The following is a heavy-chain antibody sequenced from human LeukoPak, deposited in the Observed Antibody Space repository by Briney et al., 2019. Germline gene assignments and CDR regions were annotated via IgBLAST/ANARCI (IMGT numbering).Heavy chain of an antibody. CDR2: IYHSGST. D-gene: IGHD3-10*01. J-gene: IGHJ6*03. CDR1: GDSISSYY. Sequence: PSETLSLTCTVSGDSISSYYWSWIRQPPGKGLEWIGYIYHSGSTNYNPSLKSRATISVDTSKNQFSLRLSSVTAADTAVYYCARENDGSGSWTMTYYYYYYMDVWGKGTTVTVSS. V-gene: IGHV4-59*12. CDR3: ARENDGSGSWTMTYYYYYYMDV.